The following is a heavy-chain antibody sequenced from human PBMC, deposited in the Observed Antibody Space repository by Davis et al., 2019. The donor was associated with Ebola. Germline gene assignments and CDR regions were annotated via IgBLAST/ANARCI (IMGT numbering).Heavy chain of an antibody. Sequence: AASVTVSCKASGYTFTAYYIHWLRQAPGQGLEWMGWINPNSGGTNYAQKFQGWVSMTRDTSINTAYMELSRLKFDDTAVYYCARAYCSGTNCYAAGVCDNWGQGTLVTVSS. CDR2: INPNSGGT. CDR3: ARAYCSGTNCYAAGVCDN. V-gene: IGHV1-2*04. J-gene: IGHJ4*02. D-gene: IGHD2-2*01. CDR1: GYTFTAYY.